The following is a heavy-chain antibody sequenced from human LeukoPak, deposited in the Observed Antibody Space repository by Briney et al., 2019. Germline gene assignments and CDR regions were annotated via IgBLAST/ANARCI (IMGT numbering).Heavy chain of an antibody. CDR2: ISSSGSTI. V-gene: IGHV3-48*03. Sequence: GGSLRLSCAASGFTFSSYEMNWVRQAPGKGLEWVSYISSSGSTIYYADSVKGRFTISRDNAKNSLYLQMNSLRAGDTAVYYCAKGSSSSRPYYFDSWGLGTLVIVSS. CDR3: AKGSSSSRPYYFDS. J-gene: IGHJ4*02. D-gene: IGHD6-13*01. CDR1: GFTFSSYE.